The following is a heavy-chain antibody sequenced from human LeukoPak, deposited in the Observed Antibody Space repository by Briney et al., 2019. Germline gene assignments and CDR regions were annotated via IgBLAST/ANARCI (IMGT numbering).Heavy chain of an antibody. V-gene: IGHV3-21*04. D-gene: IGHD2-2*01. Sequence: PGRSLRLSCAVSGFTFSSYSMNWVRQAPRKGLEWGTSFSSSSSYIYYADSVKGRFTISRDNAKNSLYLQMNSLRAEDTAVYYCARDRPDIVVVPAALPYYYYYMDVWGKGTTVTISS. CDR2: FSSSSSYI. J-gene: IGHJ6*03. CDR1: GFTFSSYS. CDR3: ARDRPDIVVVPAALPYYYYYMDV.